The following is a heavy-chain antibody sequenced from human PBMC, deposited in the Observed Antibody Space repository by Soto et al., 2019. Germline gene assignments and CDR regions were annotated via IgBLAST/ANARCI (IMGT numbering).Heavy chain of an antibody. V-gene: IGHV1-69*01. CDR2: IIPIFGTA. CDR1: GGTFSSYA. CDR3: AREGEGYCSGGSCYSGRNWFDP. D-gene: IGHD2-15*01. Sequence: QVQLVQSGAEVKKPGSSVKVSCKASGGTFSSYAISWVRQDPGQGLEWMGGIIPIFGTANYAQKFQGRVMITADESTRTAYMELSSLRSEDTAVYYCAREGEGYCSGGSCYSGRNWFDPWGQRTLVTVSS. J-gene: IGHJ5*02.